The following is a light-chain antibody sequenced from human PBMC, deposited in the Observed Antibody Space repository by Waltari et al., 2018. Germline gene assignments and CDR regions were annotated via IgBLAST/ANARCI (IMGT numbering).Light chain of an antibody. CDR3: QQRSGWPPVFT. V-gene: IGKV3-11*01. Sequence: EIVLTQPPATLSLSPGERDTLSCRASQRVSIFLGWYKKKPGQAPRLLIYDASNTGTGIPARFSGSGSGTDFTLTISSLEPEDFAVYYCQQRSGWPPVFTFGPGTKVDV. J-gene: IGKJ3*01. CDR1: QRVSIF. CDR2: DAS.